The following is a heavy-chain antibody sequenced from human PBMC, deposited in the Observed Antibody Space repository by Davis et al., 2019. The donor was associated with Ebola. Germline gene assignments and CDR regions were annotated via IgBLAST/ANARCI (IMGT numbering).Heavy chain of an antibody. J-gene: IGHJ4*02. D-gene: IGHD3-16*01. CDR2: ISGSGGST. Sequence: GESLKISCAASGFTFSNYAMSWVRQAPGKGLEWVSAISGSGGSTYYADSVRGRFSISRDNSKNTLYLQMDSLRVEDTAVYYCAISDYSSPEYWGQGTLVTVSS. CDR1: GFTFSNYA. V-gene: IGHV3-23*01. CDR3: AISDYSSPEY.